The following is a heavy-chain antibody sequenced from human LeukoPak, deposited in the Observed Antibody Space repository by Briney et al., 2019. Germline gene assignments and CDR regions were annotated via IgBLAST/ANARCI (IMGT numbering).Heavy chain of an antibody. Sequence: SETLSLTCTVSGGSISSNNWAWIRQPPGKGLEWVGNIDNIGSTYYNPSLQSRVTISVDKSKDQLSLKLNSVTATDTAIYYCARPPGIAAAWFDPWGQGTLVTVSS. V-gene: IGHV4-39*01. D-gene: IGHD6-13*01. CDR3: ARPPGIAAAWFDP. CDR2: IDNIGST. CDR1: GGSISSNN. J-gene: IGHJ5*02.